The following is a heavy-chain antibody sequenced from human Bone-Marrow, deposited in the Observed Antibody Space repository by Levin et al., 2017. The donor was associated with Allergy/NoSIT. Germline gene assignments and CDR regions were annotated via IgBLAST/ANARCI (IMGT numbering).Heavy chain of an antibody. V-gene: IGHV4-39*01. D-gene: IGHD2-2*01. Sequence: ESLKISCTVSGTSISSSNSYWGWIRQAPGKGLEWIGSIHHSGSIHYKPPLESRFTISVDTSKNQISLKLRSVTAADTAVYYCARAGPDILVVPTATYYFDYWGQGTLVTVSS. J-gene: IGHJ4*02. CDR1: GTSISSSNSY. CDR3: ARAGPDILVVPTATYYFDY. CDR2: IHHSGSI.